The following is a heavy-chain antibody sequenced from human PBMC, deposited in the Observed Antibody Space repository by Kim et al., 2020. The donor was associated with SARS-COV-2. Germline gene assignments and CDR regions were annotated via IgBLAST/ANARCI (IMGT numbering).Heavy chain of an antibody. D-gene: IGHD3-16*01. CDR3: AGWGPGFDY. V-gene: IGHV4-59*08. CDR2: IYYSGST. J-gene: IGHJ4*02. CDR1: GGSISSYY. Sequence: SETLSLTCTVSGGSISSYYWSWIRQPPGKGLEWIGYIYYSGSTNYNPSLKSRVTIPVDTSKNQFSLKLSSVTAADTAVYYCAGWGPGFDYWGQGTLVTVSS.